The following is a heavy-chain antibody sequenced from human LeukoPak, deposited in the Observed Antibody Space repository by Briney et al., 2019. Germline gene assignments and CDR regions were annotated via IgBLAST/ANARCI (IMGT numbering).Heavy chain of an antibody. V-gene: IGHV1-69*04. J-gene: IGHJ4*02. CDR2: IIPILGIA. Sequence: GASVKVSCKASGGTFSSYAISWVRQAPGQGVEWMGRIIPILGIANYAQKFQGRVTITADKSTSTAYMELSSLRSEDTAVYYCARDLAVAGTGEYYFDYWGQGTLVTVSS. D-gene: IGHD6-19*01. CDR3: ARDLAVAGTGEYYFDY. CDR1: GGTFSSYA.